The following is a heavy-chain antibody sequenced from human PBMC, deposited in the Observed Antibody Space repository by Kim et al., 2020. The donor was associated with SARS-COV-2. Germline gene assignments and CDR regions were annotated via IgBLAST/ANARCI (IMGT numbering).Heavy chain of an antibody. J-gene: IGHJ5*02. CDR1: GYTFTSYD. Sequence: ASVKVSCKASGYTFTSYDINWVRQATGQGLEWMGWMNPNSGNTGYAQKFQGRVTMTRNTSISTAYMELSSLRSEDTAVYYCARSSAPTSGWNWFDPWGQGTLVTVSS. V-gene: IGHV1-8*01. D-gene: IGHD2-2*01. CDR3: ARSSAPTSGWNWFDP. CDR2: MNPNSGNT.